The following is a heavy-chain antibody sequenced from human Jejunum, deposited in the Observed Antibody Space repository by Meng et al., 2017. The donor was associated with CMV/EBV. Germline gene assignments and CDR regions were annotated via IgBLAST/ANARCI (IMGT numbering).Heavy chain of an antibody. V-gene: IGHV4-59*01. J-gene: IGHJ4*02. CDR1: GGSISGYY. D-gene: IGHD2-21*01. Sequence: GGSISGYYWSWIRPPPGKGLEWLGYMYYSGKTTYNPSLESRVTISLDTSKNQFSLNLRSVTAADTAVYYCSRVGKDRSGGDCSFDHWGQGTLVTVSS. CDR2: MYYSGKT. CDR3: SRVGKDRSGGDCSFDH.